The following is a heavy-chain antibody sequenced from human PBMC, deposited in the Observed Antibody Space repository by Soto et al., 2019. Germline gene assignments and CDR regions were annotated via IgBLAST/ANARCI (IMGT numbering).Heavy chain of an antibody. D-gene: IGHD3-3*01. CDR1: GFTFSRHW. CDR3: ARRCLESNYRGMEV. J-gene: IGHJ6*02. Sequence: GGSLRLPCAASGFTFSRHWMHWVRQAPGKGLVWVSRITSDGSGTSYADSVEGRFTIYRDNAKNTLYLQMSSLRVEDTAAYFCARRCLESNYRGMEVWRRGTTVTVTS. V-gene: IGHV3-74*01. CDR2: ITSDGSGT.